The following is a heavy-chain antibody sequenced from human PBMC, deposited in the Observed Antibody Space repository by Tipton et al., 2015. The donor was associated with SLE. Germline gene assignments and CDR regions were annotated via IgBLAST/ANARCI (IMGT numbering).Heavy chain of an antibody. CDR2: INHSGST. CDR1: GGSISSSSYY. V-gene: IGHV4-39*01. Sequence: TLSLTCTVSGGSISSSSYYWGWIRQPPGKGLEWIGEINHSGSTNYNPSLESRLTILVDTAKNQFSLKLSSVTAADTAMYYCARHRGLFGLVTAYYFDSWGQGTLVTVSS. J-gene: IGHJ4*02. CDR3: ARHRGLFGLVTAYYFDS. D-gene: IGHD3-3*01.